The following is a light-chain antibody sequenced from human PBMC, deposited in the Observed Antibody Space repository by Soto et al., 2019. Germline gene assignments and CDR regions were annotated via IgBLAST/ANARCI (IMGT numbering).Light chain of an antibody. CDR1: QSISRY. J-gene: IGKJ5*01. CDR3: QQRNSDPPIT. Sequence: DIQMTQSPSSLSASVGDRVTITCRASQSISRYLNWYQQKPGKAPKFLIYAASSLQSGVPSRFSGSGSGTEFTLTISSLQPEDFATYYCQQRNSDPPITFGQGTRLEIK. CDR2: AAS. V-gene: IGKV1-17*01.